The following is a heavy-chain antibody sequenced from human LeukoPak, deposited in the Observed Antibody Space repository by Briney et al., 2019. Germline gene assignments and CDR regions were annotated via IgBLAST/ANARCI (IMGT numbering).Heavy chain of an antibody. D-gene: IGHD3-10*01. J-gene: IGHJ3*02. Sequence: SETLSLTCTVSGGSISSGSYYWGWIRQPPGKGLEWIGSIYYSGSTYYNPSLKSRVTISVDTSKNQFSLKLSSVTAADTAVYYCARDQSYYGSGSYYNSYAFDIWGQGTIVSVSS. V-gene: IGHV4-39*02. CDR2: IYYSGST. CDR1: GGSISSGSYY. CDR3: ARDQSYYGSGSYYNSYAFDI.